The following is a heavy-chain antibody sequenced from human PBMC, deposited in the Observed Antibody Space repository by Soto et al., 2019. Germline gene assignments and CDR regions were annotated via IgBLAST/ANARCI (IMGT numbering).Heavy chain of an antibody. CDR1: GYTFTTFW. D-gene: IGHD2-8*01. Sequence: GESLKISCTGFGYTFTTFWISWVRQMPGKGLEWLGRVDPRDSYVTYNPSFEGHVTISADKSISTAYLQWGSLKASDTAMYFCARIHCTTTTCDSWFDPWGQGTLVTVYS. V-gene: IGHV5-10-1*01. CDR3: ARIHCTTTTCDSWFDP. J-gene: IGHJ5*02. CDR2: VDPRDSYV.